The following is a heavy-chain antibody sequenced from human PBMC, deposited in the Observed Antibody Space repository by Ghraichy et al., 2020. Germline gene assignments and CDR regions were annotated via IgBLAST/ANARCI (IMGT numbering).Heavy chain of an antibody. CDR3: ARDSGFDS. D-gene: IGHD6-25*01. CDR2: ITSSSTTI. CDR1: GFTFNIYS. J-gene: IGHJ4*02. Sequence: GESLNISCAASGFTFNIYSMNWVRQAPGKGLEWVSYITSSSTTIYYADSVKGRFTISRDDAKNSLYLQMNSLRDEDTAVYYCARDSGFDSWGQGTLVTVSS. V-gene: IGHV3-48*02.